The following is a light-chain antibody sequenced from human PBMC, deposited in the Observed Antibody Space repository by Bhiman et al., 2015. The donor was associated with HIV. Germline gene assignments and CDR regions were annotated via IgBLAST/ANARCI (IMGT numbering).Light chain of an antibody. CDR3: CSYTSSSTYV. Sequence: QSALTQPPSASGSPGQSVTISCTGSSSDVGGYNYVSWYQHHPGKAPKLMIYDVSNRPSGVPDRFSGSKSGNTASLTVSGLQAEDEADYYCCSYTSSSTYVFGTGTKVTVL. V-gene: IGLV2-8*01. CDR2: DVS. J-gene: IGLJ1*01. CDR1: SSDVGGYNY.